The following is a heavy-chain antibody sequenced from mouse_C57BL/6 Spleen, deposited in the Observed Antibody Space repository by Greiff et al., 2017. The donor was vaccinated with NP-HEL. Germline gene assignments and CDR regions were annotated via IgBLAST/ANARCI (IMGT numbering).Heavy chain of an antibody. D-gene: IGHD2-3*01. CDR1: GYTFTDYY. Sequence: QVQLQQSGAELVRPGASVKLSCKASGYTFTDYYINWVKQRPGQGLEWIARIYPGSGNTYYNEKFKGKATLTAEKSSSTAYMQLSSLTSEDSAVYFCARSGDGSYFDYWGQGTTLTVSS. J-gene: IGHJ2*01. CDR2: IYPGSGNT. CDR3: ARSGDGSYFDY. V-gene: IGHV1-76*01.